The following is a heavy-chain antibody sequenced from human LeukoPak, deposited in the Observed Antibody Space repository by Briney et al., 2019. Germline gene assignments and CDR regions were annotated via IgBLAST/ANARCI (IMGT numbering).Heavy chain of an antibody. CDR2: IYSGST. J-gene: IGHJ4*02. V-gene: IGHV4-39*01. CDR3: ARNASDSGTAYFDY. Sequence: SETLSLTCTVSGGSISSGPYYWGWVRQPPGKGLEWIGRIYSGSTSYNPSLKSRVTISVDTSKNQFSLKLYSVTAADTAVYYCARNASDSGTAYFDYWGQGTLVTVSS. CDR1: GGSISSGPYY. D-gene: IGHD1-26*01.